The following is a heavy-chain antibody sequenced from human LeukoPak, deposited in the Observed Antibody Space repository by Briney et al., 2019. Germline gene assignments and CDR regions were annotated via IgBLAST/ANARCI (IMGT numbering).Heavy chain of an antibody. D-gene: IGHD3-22*01. CDR2: ISFSSSTI. V-gene: IGHV3-48*04. Sequence: GGSLRLSCAASGXTFGTYNMNWVRQAPGKGLEWVSYISFSSSTIHYADSVKGRFTISRDNAKNSLYLQMDSLRVEDTAMYYCAYESSGYHQRSDAFDIWGRGTVVIVSS. CDR3: AYESSGYHQRSDAFDI. J-gene: IGHJ3*02. CDR1: GXTFGTYN.